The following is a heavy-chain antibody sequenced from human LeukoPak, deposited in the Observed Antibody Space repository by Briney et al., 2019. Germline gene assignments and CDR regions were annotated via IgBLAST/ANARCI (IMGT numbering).Heavy chain of an antibody. V-gene: IGHV4-61*02. CDR2: IYTGGST. Sequence: SETLSLTCTVSGGSISSGNFFWTWIRQPAGKGLEWIGRIYTGGSTNYNPSLKSRVTISLDTSRNQFSLNLSSVTAADTAVYYCAREQWAYRSYYASSGYHDYWGQGTLVTVSS. CDR3: AREQWAYRSYYASSGYHDY. D-gene: IGHD3-22*01. CDR1: GGSISSGNFF. J-gene: IGHJ4*02.